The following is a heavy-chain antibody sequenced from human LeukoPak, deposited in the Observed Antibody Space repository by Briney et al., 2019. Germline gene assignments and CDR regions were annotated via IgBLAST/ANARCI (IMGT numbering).Heavy chain of an antibody. Sequence: SETLSLTCTVSGGSISSSYYYWGWIRQPPGKGLEWIGSIYSSGSTYYNPSLKGRAIISADTSKNQFSLKLTSVTAADTAVYYCVRDRELTYWGQGILVTVSS. CDR2: IYSSGST. J-gene: IGHJ4*02. CDR3: VRDRELTY. CDR1: GGSISSSYYY. D-gene: IGHD3-10*01. V-gene: IGHV4-39*07.